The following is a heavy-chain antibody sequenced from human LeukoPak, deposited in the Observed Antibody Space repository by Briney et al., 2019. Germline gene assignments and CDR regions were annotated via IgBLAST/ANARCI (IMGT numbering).Heavy chain of an antibody. J-gene: IGHJ4*02. CDR1: GFTFHFYS. V-gene: IGHV3-48*02. CDR2: ISSRSSTI. CDR3: ARGEDY. Sequence: GGSLRLSCAASGFTFHFYSMTWVRQAPGEGLEWVSYISSRSSTIYYTDSVKGRFTVSRDNAKNSLNLQMNSLRDEDTAVYSCARGEDYWGQGTLVTVSS.